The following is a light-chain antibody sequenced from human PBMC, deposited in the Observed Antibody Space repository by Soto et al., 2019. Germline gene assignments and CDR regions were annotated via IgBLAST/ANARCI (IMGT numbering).Light chain of an antibody. CDR1: SSNIGSHT. J-gene: IGLJ3*02. V-gene: IGLV1-44*01. CDR3: APWDDSLNGVV. CDR2: SNN. Sequence: QFVLTQPPSASGTPGQRVTISCSGSSSNIGSHTVNWYQQLPGTAPKLLIYSNNQRPSGVPDRFSGSKSGTSASLAISGLQSEDEAHYYCAPWDDSLNGVVFGGGTKVTVL.